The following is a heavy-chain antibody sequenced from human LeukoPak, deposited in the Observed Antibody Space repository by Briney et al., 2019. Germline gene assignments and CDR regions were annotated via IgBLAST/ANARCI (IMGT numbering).Heavy chain of an antibody. J-gene: IGHJ6*04. CDR1: GFTFSSYW. CDR3: ARDRLTETDIVVVVAATPLDV. D-gene: IGHD2-15*01. V-gene: IGHV3-7*01. CDR2: IKQDGSEK. Sequence: GGALRLSCAAPGFTFSSYWMSSVRQAPGKGLEWVANIKQDGSEKYYVDTVKGRFNISRDNAKNSLYLQMNSLRAEDTAVYYCARDRLTETDIVVVVAATPLDVWGKGTTVTVSS.